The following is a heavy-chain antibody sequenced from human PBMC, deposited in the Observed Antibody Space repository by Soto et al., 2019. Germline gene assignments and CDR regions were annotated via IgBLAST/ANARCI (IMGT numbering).Heavy chain of an antibody. CDR1: GGSINDYY. J-gene: IGHJ5*01. Sequence: SETLSLTCTVSGGSINDYYWSWIRQPPGKGLEWIGQIFYTGSTNYNPSLKSRVTISVDRSKNQFSLRLRSVTAADTAVYYCATARTTLYNWFDSWGQGTLVTVSS. D-gene: IGHD1-7*01. V-gene: IGHV4-59*08. CDR3: ATARTTLYNWFDS. CDR2: IFYTGST.